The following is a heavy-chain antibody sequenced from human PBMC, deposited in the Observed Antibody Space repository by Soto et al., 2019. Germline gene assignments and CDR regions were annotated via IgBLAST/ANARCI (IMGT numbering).Heavy chain of an antibody. D-gene: IGHD3-22*01. Sequence: GGSLRLSCAASGFTFSNYGMHWVRQVPGKGLEWVAVFSYDGSYKYYADSVKGRFTISRDNSKNTLFLQMNSLRAEDTAVYYCVKTEPRYFHNSSGLPYWGQGTLVTVSS. J-gene: IGHJ4*02. CDR2: FSYDGSYK. CDR1: GFTFSNYG. V-gene: IGHV3-30*18. CDR3: VKTEPRYFHNSSGLPY.